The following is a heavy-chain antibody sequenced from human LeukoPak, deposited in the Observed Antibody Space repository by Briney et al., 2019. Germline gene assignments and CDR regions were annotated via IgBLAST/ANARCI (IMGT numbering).Heavy chain of an antibody. Sequence: TGGSLGLSCGASGFSLSNHWMHWVRQAPGKGLVWVAHIDPDGSVANYGDSVKGRFTISRDNAKNTLYLQMDSLRAEDTAVYYCARELGRGGSAFDVWGQGTMVTVSS. CDR2: IDPDGSVA. CDR3: ARELGRGGSAFDV. V-gene: IGHV3-74*01. J-gene: IGHJ3*01. D-gene: IGHD3-16*01. CDR1: GFSLSNHW.